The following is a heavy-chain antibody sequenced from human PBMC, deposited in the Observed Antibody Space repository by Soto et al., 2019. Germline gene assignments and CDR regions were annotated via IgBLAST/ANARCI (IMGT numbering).Heavy chain of an antibody. V-gene: IGHV4-59*01. CDR3: TRANWYSEY. CDR1: GVSISNNY. D-gene: IGHD7-27*01. CDR2: IYYNGNT. Sequence: QVQLQESGPGLVKPSETLSLTCTVSGVSISNNYWSWLRQPPGKGLEWIGYIYYNGNTNYSPSLKSRVTMSVDTSRNQISRKLTTVTAADTAVYYCTRANWYSEYWGQGTLVTVSS. J-gene: IGHJ4*02.